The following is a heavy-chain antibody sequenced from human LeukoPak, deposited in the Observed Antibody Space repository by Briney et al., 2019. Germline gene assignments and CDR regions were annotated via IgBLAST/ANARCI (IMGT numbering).Heavy chain of an antibody. CDR3: ARHTNQRVKRAEYFQH. CDR1: GGSISSSSAY. D-gene: IGHD3-16*02. V-gene: IGHV4-39*01. J-gene: IGHJ1*01. Sequence: PSETLSLTCTVSGGSISSSSAYWGWIRQPPGKGLEWIGSIYYSKNTYYNPSLKSRVTISVDTSKNQFSLKLSSVTAADTAVYYCARHTNQRVKRAEYFQHWGQGTLVTVSS. CDR2: IYYSKNT.